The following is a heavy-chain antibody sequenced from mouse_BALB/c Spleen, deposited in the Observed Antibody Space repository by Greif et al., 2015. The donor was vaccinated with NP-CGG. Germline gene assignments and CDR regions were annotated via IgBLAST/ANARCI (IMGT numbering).Heavy chain of an antibody. J-gene: IGHJ3*01. CDR3: ARGYGGFAY. CDR1: GFTFTDYY. CDR2: IRNKANGYTT. Sequence: EVHLVESGGGLVQPGGSLRLSCATSGFTFTDYYMSWVRQPPGKALEWLGFIRNKANGYTTEYSASVKVRFTISRDNSQSILYLQMNTLRAEDSATYYCARGYGGFAYWGQGTLVTVSA. V-gene: IGHV7-3*02. D-gene: IGHD2-14*01.